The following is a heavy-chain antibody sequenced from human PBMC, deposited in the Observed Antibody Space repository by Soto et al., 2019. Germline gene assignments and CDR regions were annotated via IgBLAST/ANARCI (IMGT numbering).Heavy chain of an antibody. CDR1: GFTFSDYY. J-gene: IGHJ6*03. CDR2: ISSSGSTI. V-gene: IGHV3-11*04. CDR3: ARVAVTMVRGVLYYYYMDV. Sequence: GGSLRLSCAASGFTFSDYYMSWIRQAPEKGLEWVSYISSSGSTIYYADSVKGRFTISRDNAKNSLYLQMNSLRAEDTAVYYCARVAVTMVRGVLYYYYMDVWGKGTTVTVSS. D-gene: IGHD3-10*01.